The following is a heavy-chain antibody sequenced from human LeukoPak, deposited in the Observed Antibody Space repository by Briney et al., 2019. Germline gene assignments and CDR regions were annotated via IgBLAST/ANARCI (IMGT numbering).Heavy chain of an antibody. Sequence: SETLSLTCTVSGGSISSSSYYWGWIRQPPGKELEWIGSIYYSGSTYYNPSLKSRVTISVDTSKNQFSLKLSSVTAADTAVYYCARLVYYDSSGYWYYFDYWGQGTLVTVSS. CDR2: IYYSGST. CDR1: GGSISSSSYY. V-gene: IGHV4-39*01. D-gene: IGHD3-22*01. CDR3: ARLVYYDSSGYWYYFDY. J-gene: IGHJ4*02.